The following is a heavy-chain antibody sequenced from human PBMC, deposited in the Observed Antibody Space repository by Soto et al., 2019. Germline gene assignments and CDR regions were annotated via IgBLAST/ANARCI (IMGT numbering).Heavy chain of an antibody. J-gene: IGHJ4*02. V-gene: IGHV1-18*01. CDR3: ARCAASVHETTVTTIDY. CDR1: GYTFSNYG. D-gene: IGHD4-4*01. Sequence: ASVKVSCKTSGYTFSNYGITWVRQAPGQPLEWLGWISLYSDGTNYAQKFQGRVSMTTDTSTTTAYMELRSLRSDDTAVYYCARCAASVHETTVTTIDYWGQGTLVTVSS. CDR2: ISLYSDGT.